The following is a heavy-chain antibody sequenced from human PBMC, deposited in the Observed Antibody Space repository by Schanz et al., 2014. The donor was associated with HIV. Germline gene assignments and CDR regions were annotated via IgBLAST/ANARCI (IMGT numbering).Heavy chain of an antibody. Sequence: EVHLLESGGALVQPGRSLRLSCAASGFTFDDYAMHWVRQAPGKGLEWVSGISWNSVSIGYADSVKGRFTISRDNAKNSLYMQMNSLRGDDTALYYCAKAYSTSRPYSMDIWGQGTTVTVSS. CDR3: AKAYSTSRPYSMDI. J-gene: IGHJ6*02. D-gene: IGHD6-6*01. V-gene: IGHV3-9*01. CDR1: GFTFDDYA. CDR2: ISWNSVSI.